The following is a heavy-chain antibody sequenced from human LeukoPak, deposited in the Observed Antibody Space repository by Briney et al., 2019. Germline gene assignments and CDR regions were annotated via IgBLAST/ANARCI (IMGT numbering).Heavy chain of an antibody. J-gene: IGHJ4*02. CDR2: INYSGST. CDR1: GGSVSSGSYY. Sequence: PSETLSLTCTVSGGSVSSGSYYWSWIRQPPGKGLEWIGYINYSGSTNYNPSLKSRVTISVDTSKNQFSLKLSSVTAADTAVYYCARDHDGPYDYWGQGTLVTVSS. V-gene: IGHV4-61*01. D-gene: IGHD2-8*01. CDR3: ARDHDGPYDY.